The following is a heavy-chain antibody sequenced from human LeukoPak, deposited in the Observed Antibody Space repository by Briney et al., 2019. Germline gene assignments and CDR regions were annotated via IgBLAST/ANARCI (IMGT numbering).Heavy chain of an antibody. CDR1: RFTFSSNA. D-gene: IGHD2/OR15-2a*01. CDR2: ISSSGSI. Sequence: GGSLRLSCEASRFTFSSNAMSWVRQAPGKGLEWVSAISSSGSIYYADSVKGRFTISRDISKNTLYLQMNSLRSEDTAVYYCAKRGSREYDYWGQGALVTVSS. CDR3: AKRGSREYDY. J-gene: IGHJ4*02. V-gene: IGHV3-23*01.